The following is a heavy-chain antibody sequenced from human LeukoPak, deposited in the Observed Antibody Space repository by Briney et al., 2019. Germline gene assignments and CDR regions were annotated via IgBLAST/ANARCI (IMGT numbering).Heavy chain of an antibody. Sequence: SVTVFCKASGGTFISYAISWVRQAPGQRLEWMGGIIPIFGTANYAQKFQGRVMITADESTSTAYMELSSLRSEDTAVYYCARRSSGWYTLDYWGQGTLVTVSS. J-gene: IGHJ4*02. CDR3: ARRSSGWYTLDY. CDR2: IIPIFGTA. V-gene: IGHV1-69*01. D-gene: IGHD6-19*01. CDR1: GGTFISYA.